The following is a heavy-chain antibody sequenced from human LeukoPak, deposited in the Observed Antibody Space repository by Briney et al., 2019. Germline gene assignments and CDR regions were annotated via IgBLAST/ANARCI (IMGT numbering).Heavy chain of an antibody. CDR2: IYYSGST. CDR1: GGSISSSSYY. V-gene: IGHV4-39*01. J-gene: IGHJ6*02. Sequence: SETLSLTCTVSGGSISSSSYYWGWIRQPPGKGLEWIGSIYYSGSTYYNPSLKSRVTISVDTSKNQFSLKLSSVTAADTAVYYCASSYSSSSMDVWGQGTTVTVSS. D-gene: IGHD6-6*01. CDR3: ASSYSSSSMDV.